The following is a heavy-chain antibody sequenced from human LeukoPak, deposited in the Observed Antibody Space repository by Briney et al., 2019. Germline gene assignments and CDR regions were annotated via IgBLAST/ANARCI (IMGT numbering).Heavy chain of an antibody. CDR3: AKDCMGVPAATHFDY. CDR1: GFTFSSYA. Sequence: GGSLRLSCAASGFTFSSYAMSWVRQAPGKGLEWVSAISGSGGSTYYADSVKGRFTISRDNSKNTLYLQMNSLRAEDTAVYYCAKDCMGVPAATHFDYWGQGTLVTVSS. J-gene: IGHJ4*02. V-gene: IGHV3-23*01. CDR2: ISGSGGST. D-gene: IGHD2-2*01.